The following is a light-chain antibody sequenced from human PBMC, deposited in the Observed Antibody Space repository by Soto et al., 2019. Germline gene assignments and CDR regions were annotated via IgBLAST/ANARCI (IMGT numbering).Light chain of an antibody. J-gene: IGKJ1*01. Sequence: EIVMTQSPGTLSVSPGERATLSCRASQSISSYLAWYQQKPGQAPGLLIYGASSRATGIPDRFSGSGSGTDFTLTISRLEPEDFAVYYCQQYGRSPWTFGQGTKVDI. CDR1: QSISSY. CDR2: GAS. CDR3: QQYGRSPWT. V-gene: IGKV3-20*01.